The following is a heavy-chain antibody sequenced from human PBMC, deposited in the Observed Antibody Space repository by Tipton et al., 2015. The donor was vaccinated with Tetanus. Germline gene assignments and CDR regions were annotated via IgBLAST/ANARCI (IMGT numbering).Heavy chain of an antibody. CDR2: IYFTGTT. CDR1: GDSISSGDFY. V-gene: IGHV4-31*03. Sequence: TLSLTCTVSGDSISSGDFYWSWIRQHPGKGLEWIGYIYFTGTTYYNPSLESRLTISIDTSKSQFSLELTSVTAADTAVYYCARDSYYSSRWSFADYWGQGTLVTVSS. D-gene: IGHD3-22*01. J-gene: IGHJ4*02. CDR3: ARDSYYSSRWSFADY.